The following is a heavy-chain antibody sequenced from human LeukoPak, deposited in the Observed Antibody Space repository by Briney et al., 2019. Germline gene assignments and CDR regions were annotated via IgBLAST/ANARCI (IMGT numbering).Heavy chain of an antibody. CDR2: INPNSGGT. CDR1: GYTFTGYY. D-gene: IGHD3-10*01. Sequence: GASVKVSCKASGYTFTGYYMHWVRQAPGQGLEWMGWINPNSGGTNYAQKFQGRATMTRDTSISTAYMELSRLISDDTAVYYCARVSRWGEYYFDYWGQGTLVTVSS. CDR3: ARVSRWGEYYFDY. J-gene: IGHJ4*02. V-gene: IGHV1-2*02.